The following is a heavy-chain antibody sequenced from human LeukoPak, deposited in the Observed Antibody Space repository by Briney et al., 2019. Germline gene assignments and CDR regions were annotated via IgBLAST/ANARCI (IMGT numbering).Heavy chain of an antibody. V-gene: IGHV4-34*01. CDR2: INHSGST. J-gene: IGHJ4*02. D-gene: IGHD6-13*01. CDR3: ARSSRIAAAGFFFDY. CDR1: GGSFSGYY. Sequence: SETLSLTCAVYGGSFSGYYWSWIRQPPGKGLEWIGEINHSGSTNYNPSLKSRVTISVDTSKHQFSLKLSSVTAADTAVYYCARSSRIAAAGFFFDYWGQGTLVTVPS.